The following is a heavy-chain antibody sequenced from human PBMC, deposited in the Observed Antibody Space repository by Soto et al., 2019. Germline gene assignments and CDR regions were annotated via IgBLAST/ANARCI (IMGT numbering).Heavy chain of an antibody. V-gene: IGHV3-30*18. Sequence: QVQLVESGGGVVQPGRSLRLSCAASGFTFSSYGMHWVRQAPGKGLEWVAVISYDGSNKYYADSVKGRFTISRDNSKNRLCLSMNSLRAEDTAVYYCAKSLVAVAGSLYFDYWGQGTLVTVSS. D-gene: IGHD6-19*01. CDR2: ISYDGSNK. CDR1: GFTFSSYG. J-gene: IGHJ4*02. CDR3: AKSLVAVAGSLYFDY.